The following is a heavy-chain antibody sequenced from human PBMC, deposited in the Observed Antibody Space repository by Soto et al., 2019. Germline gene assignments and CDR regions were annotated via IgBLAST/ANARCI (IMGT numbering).Heavy chain of an antibody. CDR1: ENTFSCYD. CDR2: ISGSGGSS. J-gene: IGHJ6*02. Sequence: RGSLRLSCTVSENTFSCYDMQWVSAISGSGGSSYFADSVKGRFTISRDNSKSTLYLQMNSLRADDTAVYYCAKEAGYSYGYDGMDVWGQGTTVTVPS. V-gene: IGHV3-23*01. CDR3: AKEAGYSYGYDGMDV. D-gene: IGHD5-18*01.